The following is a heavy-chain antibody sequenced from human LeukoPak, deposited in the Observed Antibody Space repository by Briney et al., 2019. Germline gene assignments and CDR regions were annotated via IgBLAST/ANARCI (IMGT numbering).Heavy chain of an antibody. D-gene: IGHD3-10*01. CDR1: GYTFNIHL. CDR3: ARIWAEFQLVSDL. CDR2: ISSHNGNT. Sequence: ATVTVSSTGSGYTFNIHLISWVRRVPGQGLAWMGWISSHNGNTDYAQNFKDRITLTTDTSTSKAYMELRSLTSDDTAVYYCARIWAEFQLVSDLWGQGTQVT. V-gene: IGHV1-18*01. J-gene: IGHJ4*02.